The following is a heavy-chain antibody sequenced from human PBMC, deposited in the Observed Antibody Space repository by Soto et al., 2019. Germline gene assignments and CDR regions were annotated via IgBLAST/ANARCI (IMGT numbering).Heavy chain of an antibody. Sequence: QITLKESGPTLVKPTQTLTLTCTFSGFSLTTGGVAVGWIRQPPGKALEWLALIYWDDDKRYSPSLKSRLSITNDTSTNQLVLTTTTIVPVDTATNYCAHRECSGAVSYPRWYFGLWGRGTLVTVSS. CDR1: GFSLTTGGVA. CDR3: AHRECSGAVSYPRWYFGL. J-gene: IGHJ2*01. D-gene: IGHD2-15*01. CDR2: IYWDDDK. V-gene: IGHV2-5*02.